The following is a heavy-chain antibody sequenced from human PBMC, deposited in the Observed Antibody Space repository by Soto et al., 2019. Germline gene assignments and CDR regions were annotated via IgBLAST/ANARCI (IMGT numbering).Heavy chain of an antibody. D-gene: IGHD2-15*01. V-gene: IGHV4-39*01. CDR3: ARWAEYCSGGSCYWYFDY. CDR1: GGSISSSSYY. Sequence: SETLSLTCTVSGGSISSSSYYWGWIRQPPGKGLEWIGSIYYSGSTYYNPSLKSRVTISVDTSKNQFSLKLSSVTAADTAVYYCARWAEYCSGGSCYWYFDYWGQGTLVTVSS. CDR2: IYYSGST. J-gene: IGHJ4*02.